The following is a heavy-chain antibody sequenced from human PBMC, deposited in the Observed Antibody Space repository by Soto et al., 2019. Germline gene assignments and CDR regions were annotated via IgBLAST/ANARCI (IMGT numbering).Heavy chain of an antibody. CDR3: ARDRAGAQYGLDV. CDR1: GFTFSSYS. CDR2: ISSSSSTI. V-gene: IGHV3-48*02. Sequence: EVQLVESGGGLVQPGGSLRLSCAASGFTFSSYSMNWVRQAPGKGLEWVSYISSSSSTIYYVDSVKGRCTFSRDNDKNSLCLQMNRLRDEDTAVYYWARDRAGAQYGLDVWGQGTTVTVSS. J-gene: IGHJ6*02. D-gene: IGHD3-10*01.